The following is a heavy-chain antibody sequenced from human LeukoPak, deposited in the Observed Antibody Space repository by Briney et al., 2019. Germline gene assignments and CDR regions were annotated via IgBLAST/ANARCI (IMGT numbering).Heavy chain of an antibody. V-gene: IGHV1-69*05. D-gene: IGHD4-11*01. CDR2: IIPIFSTA. J-gene: IGHJ5*02. Sequence: ASVKVSYKASGGTFSSYAISWVRQAPAQGLEWRGSIIPIFSTANYAQKFLGRVTINTDESTSTAYMELSSLRSEDTAVYYCARQTTVTTGFDPWGQGTLVTVSS. CDR1: GGTFSSYA. CDR3: ARQTTVTTGFDP.